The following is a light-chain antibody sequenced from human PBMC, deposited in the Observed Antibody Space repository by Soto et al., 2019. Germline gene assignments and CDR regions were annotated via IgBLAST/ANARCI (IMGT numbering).Light chain of an antibody. J-gene: IGLJ2*01. V-gene: IGLV2-23*02. Sequence: QSALTQSASVSGSPGQSITISCTGSSRDVGNYNLVSWYQQHPGKAPKLMIYEVSKRPSGVANRFSGSKSGNTASLTISGLQAEDEADYYCCSYAGSSTYVVFGGETKLTV. CDR3: CSYAGSSTYVV. CDR1: SRDVGNYNL. CDR2: EVS.